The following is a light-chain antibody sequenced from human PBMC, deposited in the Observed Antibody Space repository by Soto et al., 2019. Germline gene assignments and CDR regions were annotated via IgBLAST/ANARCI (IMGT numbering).Light chain of an antibody. V-gene: IGKV1-5*01. CDR3: QQYNSYS. J-gene: IGKJ1*01. CDR2: HAS. Sequence: DIQMTQSPSTLPASVGDRVTITCRASQSISNCLAWYQQKPGTAPKLLIYHASSLESGVPSRFSGSGSGTEFTLTISSLQPDDFATYYCQQYNSYSFGQGTKVHIK. CDR1: QSISNC.